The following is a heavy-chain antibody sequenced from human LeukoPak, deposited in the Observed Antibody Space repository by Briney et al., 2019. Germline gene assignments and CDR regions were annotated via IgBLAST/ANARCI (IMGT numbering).Heavy chain of an antibody. J-gene: IGHJ4*02. CDR1: GGSISSYY. CDR3: ARGVTPDY. V-gene: IGHV4-59*01. CDR2: IYYSGST. Sequence: PSGTLSLTCTVSGGSISSYYWSWIRQPPGKGLEWIGYIYYSGSTNYNPSLKSRVTISVDTSKNQFSLKLSSVTAADTAVYYCARGVTPDYWGQGTLVTVSS. D-gene: IGHD2-21*02.